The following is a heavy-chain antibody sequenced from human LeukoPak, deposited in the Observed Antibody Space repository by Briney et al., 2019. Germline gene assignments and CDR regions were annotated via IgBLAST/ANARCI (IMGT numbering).Heavy chain of an antibody. CDR3: ARVKGYSGYERDLFDY. CDR2: ISAYNGKT. V-gene: IGHV1-18*01. CDR1: GYSFTSYG. D-gene: IGHD5-12*01. J-gene: IGHJ4*02. Sequence: GASVKVSCKASGYSFTSYGLNWVRQAPGQGLEWMGWISAYNGKTFYAEKFQGRVTMTRDTSTNTAYMELRSLGSGDTAVYYCARVKGYSGYERDLFDYWGQGTLVTVSS.